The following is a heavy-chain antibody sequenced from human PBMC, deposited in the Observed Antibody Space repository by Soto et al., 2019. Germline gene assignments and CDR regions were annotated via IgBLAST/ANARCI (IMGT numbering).Heavy chain of an antibody. Sequence: GGYLRLSCAAAGFSVSTSHISWVRQAPGKGLEWVSVIYSGGSTYYADSVKGRFTISRDNSKNTLYLQMNNLRTEDTALYYCARGNLDVWGQGTKVTV. V-gene: IGHV3-66*02. CDR1: GFSVSTSH. D-gene: IGHD1-1*01. CDR2: IYSGGST. J-gene: IGHJ6*02. CDR3: ARGNLDV.